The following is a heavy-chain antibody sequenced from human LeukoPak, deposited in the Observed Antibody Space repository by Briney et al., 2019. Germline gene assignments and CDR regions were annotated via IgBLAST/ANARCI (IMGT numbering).Heavy chain of an antibody. CDR3: AKDSSAWYFYFDS. D-gene: IGHD6-13*01. CDR2: ISGLGDKQ. J-gene: IGHJ4*01. Sequence: GGSLRLSCAGSGFSFNSYALHWVRQAPGKGLEWVSGISGLGDKQYYADSVKGRFTIPRDNSKNTVYLVMNSLRVEETAIYYCAKDSSAWYFYFDSWGQGTPVTVSS. V-gene: IGHV3-23*01. CDR1: GFSFNSYA.